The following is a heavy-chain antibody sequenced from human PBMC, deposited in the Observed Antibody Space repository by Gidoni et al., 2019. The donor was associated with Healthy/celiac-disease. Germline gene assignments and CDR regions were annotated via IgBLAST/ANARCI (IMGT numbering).Heavy chain of an antibody. CDR2: INHSGST. D-gene: IGHD1-26*01. CDR1: GCSFSRSY. J-gene: IGHJ3*02. V-gene: IGHV4-34*01. CDR3: ARDLDEGIVGATGVFDI. Sequence: QVQLQQWGAGLLKPSETLSLTCAVHGCSFSRSYWSWIRQPPGKGLEWMGEINHSGSTNYNPSLKSRVTISVDTYKNQFSLKLSSVTAADTGVYYCARDLDEGIVGATGVFDIWGQGTMGTVSS.